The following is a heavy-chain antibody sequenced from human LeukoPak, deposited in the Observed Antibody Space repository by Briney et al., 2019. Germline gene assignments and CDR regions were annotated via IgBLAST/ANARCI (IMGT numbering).Heavy chain of an antibody. Sequence: SQTLSLTCTVSGGSISSGGYYWSWIRQHPGKGLEWIGYIYYSGSTYYNPSLKSRVTISVDTSKNQFSLKLSSVPAADTAVYYCARYYYDSSGYYYYFDYWGQGTLVAVSS. V-gene: IGHV4-31*03. CDR1: GGSISSGGYY. J-gene: IGHJ4*02. CDR3: ARYYYDSSGYYYYFDY. D-gene: IGHD3-22*01. CDR2: IYYSGST.